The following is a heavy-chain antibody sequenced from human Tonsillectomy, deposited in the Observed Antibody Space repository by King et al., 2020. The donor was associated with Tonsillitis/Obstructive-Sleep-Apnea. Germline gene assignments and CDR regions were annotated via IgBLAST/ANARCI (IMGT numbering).Heavy chain of an antibody. J-gene: IGHJ6*02. Sequence: VQLQESGPGLVKPSQTLSLTCTVSGGSISSGGYYWSWIRQHPGKGLEWIGYIYYSGSTYYNPSLKSRVTISVDTSKNQFSLKLSSVTAADTAVYYCARDRDLGYCTNGVCHGDGYYYGMDVWGQGTTVTVSS. V-gene: IGHV4-31*03. CDR2: IYYSGST. D-gene: IGHD2-8*01. CDR1: GGSISSGGYY. CDR3: ARDRDLGYCTNGVCHGDGYYYGMDV.